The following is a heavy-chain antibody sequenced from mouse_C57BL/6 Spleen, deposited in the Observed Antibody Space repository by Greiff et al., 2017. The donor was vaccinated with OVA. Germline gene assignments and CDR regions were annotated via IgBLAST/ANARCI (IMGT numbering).Heavy chain of an antibody. Sequence: VKLVESGPELVKPGASVKISCKASGYAFSSSWMNWVKQRPGKGLEWIGRIYPGDGDTNYNGKFKGKATLTADKSSSTAYMQLSSLTSEDSAVYFCARYGDYAFFDYWGQGTTLTVSS. CDR3: ARYGDYAFFDY. CDR1: GYAFSSSW. J-gene: IGHJ2*01. V-gene: IGHV1-82*01. CDR2: IYPGDGDT. D-gene: IGHD2-4*01.